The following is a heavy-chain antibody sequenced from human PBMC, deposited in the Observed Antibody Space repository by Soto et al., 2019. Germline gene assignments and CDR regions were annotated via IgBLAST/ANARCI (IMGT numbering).Heavy chain of an antibody. D-gene: IGHD2-21*02. CDR3: ARGTPCGGDCYRWFDP. J-gene: IGHJ5*02. Sequence: SETLSLTCAVYGGSFSGYYWSWIRQPPGKGLEWIGEINHSGSTNYNPSLKSRVTISVDTSKNQFSLKLSSVTAADTAVYYCARGTPCGGDCYRWFDPWGQGTLVTV. CDR1: GGSFSGYY. V-gene: IGHV4-34*01. CDR2: INHSGST.